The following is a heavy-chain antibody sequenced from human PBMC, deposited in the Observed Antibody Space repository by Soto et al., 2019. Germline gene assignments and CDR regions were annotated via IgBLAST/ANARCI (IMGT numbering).Heavy chain of an antibody. CDR2: VHYSGST. Sequence: QLQLQESGPGLVKPSETLSLTCTVSGGSISSSSYYWGWLRQPPGKGLEWIGSVHYSGSTHYNPSLKSRATISADTSKTQFSLKLTSVTEADTAVYYCARGIGGASGREDVWGKGTTVTVST. D-gene: IGHD6-19*01. CDR1: GGSISSSSYY. V-gene: IGHV4-39*01. CDR3: ARGIGGASGREDV. J-gene: IGHJ6*04.